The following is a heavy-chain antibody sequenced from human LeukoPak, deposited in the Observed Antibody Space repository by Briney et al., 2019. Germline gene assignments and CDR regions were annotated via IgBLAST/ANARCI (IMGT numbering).Heavy chain of an antibody. Sequence: SVKVSCKASGGTFSSYAISWVRQAPGQGLEWMGGIIPIFGTANYAQKFQGRVTITTDESTSTAYMELSSLRSEDTGVYYCARAPWLRLGVLNYWGQGTLVTVSS. CDR3: ARAPWLRLGVLNY. CDR1: GGTFSSYA. D-gene: IGHD5-12*01. CDR2: IIPIFGTA. V-gene: IGHV1-69*05. J-gene: IGHJ4*02.